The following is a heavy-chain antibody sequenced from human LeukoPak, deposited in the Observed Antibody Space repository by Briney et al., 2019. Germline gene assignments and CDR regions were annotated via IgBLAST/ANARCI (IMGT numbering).Heavy chain of an antibody. Sequence: PGGSLRLSCAASGFTFSSYAMSWVRQAPGKGLEWVSAISGSGGSTYYADSVKGRFTISRDNSKNTLYLQMNSLRAEDTAVYYCANSDAGDFWSGLNYYYYGMDVWGQGTTVTVSS. V-gene: IGHV3-23*01. J-gene: IGHJ6*02. CDR1: GFTFSSYA. CDR2: ISGSGGST. D-gene: IGHD3-3*01. CDR3: ANSDAGDFWSGLNYYYYGMDV.